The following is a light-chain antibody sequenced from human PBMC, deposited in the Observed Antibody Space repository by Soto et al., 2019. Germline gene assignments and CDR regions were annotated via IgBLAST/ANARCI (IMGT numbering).Light chain of an antibody. V-gene: IGKV1-5*03. CDR1: QSISSW. CDR3: QHYNTYPWT. CDR2: KAS. J-gene: IGKJ1*01. Sequence: DIQMTQSPSTLSASVGDRVTITCRASQSISSWVAWYQQKPGKGPKLLIYKASHLESGVPSRFSGSGSGTEFTLAISTLQPGYFPPSDYQHYNTYPWTFGHGTKVDIK.